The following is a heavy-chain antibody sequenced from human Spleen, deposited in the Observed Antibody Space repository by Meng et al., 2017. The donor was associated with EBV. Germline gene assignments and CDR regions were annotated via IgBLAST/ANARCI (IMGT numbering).Heavy chain of an antibody. V-gene: IGHV4-39*07. CDR2: FYYSGTT. CDR1: GGYISSSGYH. J-gene: IGHJ4*02. Sequence: QLHPQESGPGLVKPSETLSLTGSVSGGYISSSGYHWAWIRQPPGKGLEWIGNFYYSGTTYYKSSLQSRVTMSVDTSKNQFSLRVTSVIAADTAVYYCARGYNGFFDHWGQGTLVTVSS. D-gene: IGHD5-12*01. CDR3: ARGYNGFFDH.